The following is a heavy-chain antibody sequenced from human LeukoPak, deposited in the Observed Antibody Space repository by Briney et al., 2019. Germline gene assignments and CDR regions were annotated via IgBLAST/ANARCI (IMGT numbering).Heavy chain of an antibody. V-gene: IGHV1-69*13. D-gene: IGHD3-10*01. CDR3: ARDTMDGSGSYYSLDY. J-gene: IGHJ4*02. CDR1: GGTFSSYA. CDR2: IIPIFGTA. Sequence: VASVKVSCKASGGTFSSYAISWVRQAPGQGLEWMGGIIPIFGTANYAQKFQGRVTITADESTSTAYMELSSLRSEDTAVYYCARDTMDGSGSYYSLDYWGQETLVTVSS.